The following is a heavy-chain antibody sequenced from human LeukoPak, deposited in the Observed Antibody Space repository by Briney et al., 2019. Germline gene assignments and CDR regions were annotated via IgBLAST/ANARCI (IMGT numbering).Heavy chain of an antibody. V-gene: IGHV3-30*02. CDR1: GFTFSSYG. J-gene: IGHJ4*02. CDR3: AKDFEQQLGEDY. Sequence: PGGSLRLSCAASGFTFSSYGMHWVRQAPGKGLEWVAFIRYDGSNKYYADSVKGRFTISRDNSKNTLCLQMNSLRAEDTAVYYCAKDFEQQLGEDYWGQGTLVTVSS. CDR2: IRYDGSNK. D-gene: IGHD6-13*01.